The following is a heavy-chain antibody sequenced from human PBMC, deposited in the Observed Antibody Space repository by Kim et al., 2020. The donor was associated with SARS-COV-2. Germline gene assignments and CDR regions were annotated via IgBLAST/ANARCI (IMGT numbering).Heavy chain of an antibody. J-gene: IGHJ6*02. CDR1: GFTFSSYS. Sequence: GGSLRLSCAASGFTFSSYSMNWVRQAPGKGLEWVSYISSSSSTIYYADSVKGRFTISRDNAKNSLYLQMNSLRAEDTAVYYCAGIVDPNDYYYGMDVWGQGTTFTVSS. D-gene: IGHD1-26*01. V-gene: IGHV3-48*04. CDR3: AGIVDPNDYYYGMDV. CDR2: ISSSSSTI.